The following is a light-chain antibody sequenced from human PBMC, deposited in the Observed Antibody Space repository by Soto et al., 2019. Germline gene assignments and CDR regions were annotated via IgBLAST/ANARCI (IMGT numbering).Light chain of an antibody. Sequence: EIVLTQSPATLSLSPGERATLSCRASQSVSRYLAWYQQKPGQAPRLLIYDASNRATGIPARFSGSGSGTDFTLTISSLEPEDFAIYYCQQYDAWPYTFGQGTKLEI. V-gene: IGKV3-11*01. CDR3: QQYDAWPYT. CDR2: DAS. J-gene: IGKJ2*01. CDR1: QSVSRY.